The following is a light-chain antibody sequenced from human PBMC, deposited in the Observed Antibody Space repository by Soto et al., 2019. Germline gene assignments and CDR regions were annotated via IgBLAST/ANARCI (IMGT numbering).Light chain of an antibody. CDR1: SSDIGDYNY. Sequence: QSALTQPASVSGSPGLSITISCTGTSSDIGDYNYVSWYQQHPGKAPKLIIYEVTYRPSGVSNRFSGSKSGNTASLTISGLQAEDEADYYCSSYSHTGPHYVFGTGTKVTVL. CDR2: EVT. CDR3: SSYSHTGPHYV. V-gene: IGLV2-14*01. J-gene: IGLJ1*01.